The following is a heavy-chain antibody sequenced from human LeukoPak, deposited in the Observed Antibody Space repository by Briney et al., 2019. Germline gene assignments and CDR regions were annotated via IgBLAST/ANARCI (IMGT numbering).Heavy chain of an antibody. Sequence: ASVKVSCKASGGTFSSYTISWVRQAPGQGLEWMGRIIPILGIANYAQKFQGRVTITADKSTSTAYMELSSLRSEDTAAYYCAAAMVGYYYYYMDVWGKGTTVTVSS. CDR2: IIPILGIA. CDR3: AAAMVGYYYYYMDV. D-gene: IGHD5-18*01. J-gene: IGHJ6*03. CDR1: GGTFSSYT. V-gene: IGHV1-69*02.